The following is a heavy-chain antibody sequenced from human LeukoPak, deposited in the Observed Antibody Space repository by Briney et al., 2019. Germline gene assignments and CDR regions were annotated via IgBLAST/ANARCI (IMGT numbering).Heavy chain of an antibody. J-gene: IGHJ4*02. CDR2: ISGSGSTT. D-gene: IGHD3-10*01. Sequence: GGSLRPSCAASGFTFSSFEMNWVRQAPGKGLEWVSYISGSGSTTYYADSVKGRFTISRDSAKNSLYLQMNSLRAEDTAVYYCAGRRPYYYASGNYDYWGQGTLVTVSS. CDR3: AGRRPYYYASGNYDY. V-gene: IGHV3-48*03. CDR1: GFTFSSFE.